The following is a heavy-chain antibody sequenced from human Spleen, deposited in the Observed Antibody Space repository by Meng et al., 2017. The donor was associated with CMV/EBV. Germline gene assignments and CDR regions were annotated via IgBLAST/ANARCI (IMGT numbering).Heavy chain of an antibody. CDR3: AREGMAIKALGY. Sequence: QEQLQQWGAGLLKATETLSLTCVFYGGSFSGYYWSWICQPPGKGLEWIGEINHSGSTNYNPSLKSRVTISVDTSKNQFSLKLSSVTAADTAVYYCAREGMAIKALGYWGQGTLVTVSS. V-gene: IGHV4-34*01. J-gene: IGHJ4*02. CDR1: GGSFSGYY. CDR2: INHSGST. D-gene: IGHD2-8*01.